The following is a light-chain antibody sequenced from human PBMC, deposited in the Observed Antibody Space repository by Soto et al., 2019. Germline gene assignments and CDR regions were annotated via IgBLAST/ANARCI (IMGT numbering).Light chain of an antibody. CDR1: QSVNSY. CDR2: DAS. CDR3: QQRSNWPPEIT. V-gene: IGKV3-11*01. J-gene: IGKJ5*01. Sequence: EIVLTQSPATLSLSPGERATLSCRASQSVNSYLAWYQQKPGQAPRLLIYDASNRATGIPARFSGSGSGTDFTLTISSLEPEDFAVYYCQQRSNWPPEITFGQGTRLEIK.